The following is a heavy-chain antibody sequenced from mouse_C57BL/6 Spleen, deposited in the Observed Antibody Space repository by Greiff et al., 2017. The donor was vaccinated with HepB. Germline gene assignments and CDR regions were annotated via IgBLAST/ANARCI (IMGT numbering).Heavy chain of an antibody. CDR2: IYPGDGDT. CDR1: GYAFSSSW. CDR3: ARDPLYGSAMDY. V-gene: IGHV1-82*01. J-gene: IGHJ4*01. Sequence: QVQLQQSGPELVKPGASVKISCKASGYAFSSSWMNWVKQRPGKGLEWIGRIYPGDGDTNYNGKFKGKATLTADKSSSTAYMQLSSLTSEDSAVYFCARDPLYGSAMDYWGQGTSVTVSS. D-gene: IGHD1-1*01.